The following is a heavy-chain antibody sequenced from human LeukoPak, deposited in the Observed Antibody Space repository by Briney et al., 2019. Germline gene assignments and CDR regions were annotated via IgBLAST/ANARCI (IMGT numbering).Heavy chain of an antibody. CDR1: GFTFSSYS. J-gene: IGHJ6*03. V-gene: IGHV3-21*01. D-gene: IGHD1-26*01. CDR2: ISSSSSYI. Sequence: GGSLRLSCAASGFTFSSYSMNWVRQAPGKGLEWVSSISSSSSYIYYADSVKGRFTISRDNAENSLYLQMNSLRAEDTAVYFCARATWDPNYYYYMDVWGSGTTVTISS. CDR3: ARATWDPNYYYYMDV.